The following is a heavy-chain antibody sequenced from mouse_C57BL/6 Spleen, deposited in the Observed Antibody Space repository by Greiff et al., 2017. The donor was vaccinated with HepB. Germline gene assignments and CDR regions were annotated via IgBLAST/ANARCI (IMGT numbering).Heavy chain of an antibody. D-gene: IGHD1-1*01. J-gene: IGHJ4*01. V-gene: IGHV5-16*01. CDR3: ARERDYGSSYEGAMDY. CDR2: INYDGSST. CDR1: GFTFSDYY. Sequence: EVMLVESEGGLVQPGSSMKLSCTASGFTFSDYYMAWVRQVPEKGLEWVANINYDGSSTYYLDSLKSRFIISRDNAKNILYLQMSSLKSEDTATYYCARERDYGSSYEGAMDYWGQGTSVTVSS.